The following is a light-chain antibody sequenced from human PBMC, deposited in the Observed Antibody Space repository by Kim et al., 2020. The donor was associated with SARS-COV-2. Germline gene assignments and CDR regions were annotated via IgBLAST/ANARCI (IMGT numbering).Light chain of an antibody. J-gene: IGKJ4*01. CDR1: QSVSNF. V-gene: IGKV3-11*01. Sequence: LYLGERASPPCRASQSVSNFLAWYQHKPGQSPRLLMYDAFNRATGIPARFSGSVSGTDFTLTISSLEPEDFAVYYCQQRHNWPLTFGGGTKVDIK. CDR2: DAF. CDR3: QQRHNWPLT.